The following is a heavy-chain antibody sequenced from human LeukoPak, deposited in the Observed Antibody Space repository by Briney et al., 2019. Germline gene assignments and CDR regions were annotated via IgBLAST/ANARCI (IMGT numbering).Heavy chain of an antibody. Sequence: GGSLRLSCAASGFTFSNYWMSWVRQAPGKGLEWVSAISGSGGSTYYADSVKGRFTISRDNSKNTLYLQMNSLRAEDTAVYYCAKSCSYYYDSSGYLTYFDYWGQGTLVTVSS. CDR3: AKSCSYYYDSSGYLTYFDY. V-gene: IGHV3-23*01. CDR2: ISGSGGST. CDR1: GFTFSNYW. D-gene: IGHD3-22*01. J-gene: IGHJ4*02.